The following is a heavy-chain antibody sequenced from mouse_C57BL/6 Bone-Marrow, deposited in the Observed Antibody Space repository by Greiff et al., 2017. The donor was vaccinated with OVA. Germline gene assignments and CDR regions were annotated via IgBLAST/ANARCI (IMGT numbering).Heavy chain of an antibody. J-gene: IGHJ4*01. Sequence: EVQVVESGGGLVQPGGSLKLSCAASGFTFSDYGMAWVRQAPRKGPEWVAFISNLAYSIYYADTVTGRFTISRENAKNTLYLEMSSLRSEDTAMYYCARRGITTVVATGAMDYWGQGTSVTVSS. CDR2: ISNLAYSI. V-gene: IGHV5-15*01. CDR3: ARRGITTVVATGAMDY. CDR1: GFTFSDYG. D-gene: IGHD1-1*01.